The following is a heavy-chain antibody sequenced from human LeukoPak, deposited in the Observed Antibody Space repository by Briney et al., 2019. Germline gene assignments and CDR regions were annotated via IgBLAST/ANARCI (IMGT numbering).Heavy chain of an antibody. D-gene: IGHD1-20*01. V-gene: IGHV4-59*08. CDR2: IYYSGST. Sequence: PSETLSLTCTVSGGSISSYYWSWIRQPPGKGLEWIGYIYYSGSTNYNPSLKSRVTISVDTSKNQFSLKLSSVTAADTAVYYCARRIAGYFDYWGQGTLVTVSS. J-gene: IGHJ4*02. CDR3: ARRIAGYFDY. CDR1: GGSISSYY.